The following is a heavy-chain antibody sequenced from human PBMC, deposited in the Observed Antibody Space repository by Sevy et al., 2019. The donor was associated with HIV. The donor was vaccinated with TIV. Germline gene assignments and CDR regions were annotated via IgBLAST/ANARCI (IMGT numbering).Heavy chain of an antibody. CDR1: GFTFSKYS. CDR2: LSFGCGEI. V-gene: IGHV3-23*01. J-gene: IGHJ4*02. D-gene: IGHD2-8*01. CDR3: AREGCTKPHDY. Sequence: GGSLRLSCAASGFTFSKYSMSWVRQPPGKGLEWVSTLSFGCGEINYADSVKGRVTISRDNSKSSGYLQMNNLRPEDTAVYYCAREGCTKPHDYWGQGTLVTVSS.